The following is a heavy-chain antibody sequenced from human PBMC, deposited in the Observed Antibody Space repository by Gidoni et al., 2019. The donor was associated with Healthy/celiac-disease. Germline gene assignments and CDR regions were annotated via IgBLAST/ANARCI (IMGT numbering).Heavy chain of an antibody. Sequence: EVQLLEAGGGVVQPGGSLRLSCAASGFTCSSYAMSWVRQAPWKGLEWVSVISGSGGCTYYADSVTGRFTISRENSKNTRYLQINSLRASDTAVYYCAKDRARASYWMRKGVGVLRNCGQGTLVTVSS. CDR1: GFTCSSYA. CDR2: ISGSGGCT. CDR3: AKDRARASYWMRKGVGVLRN. D-gene: IGHD1-26*01. J-gene: IGHJ4*02. V-gene: IGHV3-23*01.